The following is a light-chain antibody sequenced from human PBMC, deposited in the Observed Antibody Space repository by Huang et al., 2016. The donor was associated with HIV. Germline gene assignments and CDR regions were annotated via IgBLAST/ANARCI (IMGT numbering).Light chain of an antibody. V-gene: IGKV4-1*01. Sequence: DILLTQSPDSLAVSLGERATLTGRSSRSLLFASNSKNFLAWYQQKPGQSPKLLMYMASVRESGVPERFTGSGSGTEFTLTIASLQAEDVAVYYCQQFYNMPYTFGRGTRLEI. J-gene: IGKJ2*01. CDR2: MAS. CDR1: RSLLFASNSKNF. CDR3: QQFYNMPYT.